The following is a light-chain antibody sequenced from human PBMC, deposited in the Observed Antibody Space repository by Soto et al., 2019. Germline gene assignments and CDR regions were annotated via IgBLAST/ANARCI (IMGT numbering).Light chain of an antibody. CDR3: QQYNNWPPIT. J-gene: IGKJ5*01. CDR1: QAISNY. V-gene: IGKV1-27*01. Sequence: DIQMTQSPSSVSASVGDRVTITCRASQAISNYLAWYQQKPGKVPKLLIYATSTLESGVPARFSGSGSGTEFTLTISSLQSEDFAVYYCQQYNNWPPITFGQGTRLEIK. CDR2: ATS.